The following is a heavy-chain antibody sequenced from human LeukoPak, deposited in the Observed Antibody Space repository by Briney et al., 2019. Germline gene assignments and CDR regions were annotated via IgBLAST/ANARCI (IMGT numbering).Heavy chain of an antibody. CDR1: GGSISSDY. CDR3: ASSRTSQFDY. V-gene: IGHV4-59*01. Sequence: SETLSLTCTVSGGSISSDYWSWVRQPPGKGLEWIGYIYYSGSTNYNPSLKSRVTISVDTSKNQFSLKLSSVTAADTAVYYCASSRTSQFDYWGQGTLVTVSS. D-gene: IGHD1-14*01. J-gene: IGHJ4*02. CDR2: IYYSGST.